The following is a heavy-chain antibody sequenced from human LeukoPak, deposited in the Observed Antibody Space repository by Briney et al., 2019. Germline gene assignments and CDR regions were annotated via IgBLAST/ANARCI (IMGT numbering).Heavy chain of an antibody. Sequence: QPGGSLRLSCAASGFTFDDYAMHWVRHAPGKGLEWVSGISWNSGSIGYADSVKGRFTISRDNAKNSLYLQMNSLRAEDTALYYCAKDNRWFGDPGRESCAFDIWGQGTMVTVSS. J-gene: IGHJ3*02. D-gene: IGHD3-10*01. CDR3: AKDNRWFGDPGRESCAFDI. CDR2: ISWNSGSI. V-gene: IGHV3-9*01. CDR1: GFTFDDYA.